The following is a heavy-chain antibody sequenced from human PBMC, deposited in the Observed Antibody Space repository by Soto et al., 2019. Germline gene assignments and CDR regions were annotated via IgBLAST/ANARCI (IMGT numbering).Heavy chain of an antibody. J-gene: IGHJ4*02. D-gene: IGHD2-8*01. CDR3: VTETQWYFDD. CDR2: ISPGGDNI. CDR1: GFSFSLRY. V-gene: IGHV3-11*01. Sequence: QVQLVESGGGLVNPGGSLRLSCAASGFSFSLRYMSWLRQAPGRGLEWVSYISPGGDNIHYADFVKGRFTISRDNPKDSLYLQMNSLRVEDTAVYYCVTETQWYFDDWGQGTLVTVSS.